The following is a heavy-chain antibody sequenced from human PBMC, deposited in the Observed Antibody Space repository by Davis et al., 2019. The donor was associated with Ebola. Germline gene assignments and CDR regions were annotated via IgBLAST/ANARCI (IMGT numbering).Heavy chain of an antibody. Sequence: PGGSLRLSCAASGFTFSSYSMNWVRQAPGKGLEWVSYISSSSSTIYYADSVKGRFTISRDNAKNSLYLQMNSLRAEDTAVYYCARDGPTVTPTEGFDYWGQGTLVTVSS. CDR1: GFTFSSYS. V-gene: IGHV3-48*04. CDR2: ISSSSSTI. CDR3: ARDGPTVTPTEGFDY. D-gene: IGHD4-17*01. J-gene: IGHJ4*02.